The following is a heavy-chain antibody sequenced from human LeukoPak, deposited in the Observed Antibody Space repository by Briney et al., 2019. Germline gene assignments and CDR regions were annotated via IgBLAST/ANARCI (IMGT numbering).Heavy chain of an antibody. V-gene: IGHV1-18*01. CDR2: INTYNGDT. CDR3: ARPGYCSGGSCYSDYYYGMDV. CDR1: GYTFTSYG. D-gene: IGHD2-15*01. J-gene: IGHJ6*02. Sequence: ASVKVSCKASGYTFTSYGISWVRQAPGQGLEWMGWINTYNGDTNYAQKVQGRVTMTTDTSTSTAYMELSSLRSEDTAVYYCARPGYCSGGSCYSDYYYGMDVWGQGTTVTVSS.